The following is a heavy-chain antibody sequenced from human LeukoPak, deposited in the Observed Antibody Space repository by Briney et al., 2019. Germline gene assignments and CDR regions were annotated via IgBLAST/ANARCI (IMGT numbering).Heavy chain of an antibody. J-gene: IGHJ4*02. CDR3: AREGLDYYDSSGYMY. Sequence: ASVKVSCKASGYTYTSYGISWVRQAPGQGLEWMGWISAYNGNTNYAQKLQGRVTMTTDTSTSTAYMELRSLRSDDTAVYYCAREGLDYYDSSGYMYWGQGTLVTVSS. CDR2: ISAYNGNT. V-gene: IGHV1-18*01. D-gene: IGHD3-22*01. CDR1: GYTYTSYG.